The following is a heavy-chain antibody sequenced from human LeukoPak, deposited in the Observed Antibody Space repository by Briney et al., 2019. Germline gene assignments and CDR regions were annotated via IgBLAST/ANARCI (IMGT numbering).Heavy chain of an antibody. J-gene: IGHJ4*02. Sequence: SETLSLTCAVYGGSFSAYYWSWIRQPPGKGLEWIGEINHSGSTNYNPSLKSRVTISVDTSKNQFSLKLSSVTAADTAVYYCARSGYFSRPFDYWGQGTLVTVSS. CDR1: GGSFSAYY. D-gene: IGHD3-22*01. CDR3: ARSGYFSRPFDY. CDR2: INHSGST. V-gene: IGHV4-34*01.